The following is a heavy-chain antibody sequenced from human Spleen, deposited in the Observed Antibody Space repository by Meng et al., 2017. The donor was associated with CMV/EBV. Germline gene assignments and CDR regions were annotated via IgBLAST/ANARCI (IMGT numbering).Heavy chain of an antibody. D-gene: IGHD3-10*01. CDR1: GFPFRGYG. CDR2: IRYDIISK. J-gene: IGHJ4*02. V-gene: IGHV3-30*02. Sequence: QVSVGGSGGGGCQPWGSLMLSCGASGFPFRGYGMHWVRQAPGKGLEWVAFIRYDIISKYYADSVKGRFTISRDNSKNTLYLQMNSLRPEDTAVYYCAKLINMVRGDSFDHWGQGTLVTVSS. CDR3: AKLINMVRGDSFDH.